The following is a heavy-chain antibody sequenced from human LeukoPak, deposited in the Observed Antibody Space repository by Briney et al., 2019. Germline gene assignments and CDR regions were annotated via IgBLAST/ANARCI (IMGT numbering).Heavy chain of an antibody. CDR3: ARARGAVAIDY. CDR2: IYYSGST. Sequence: SETLSLTCTVSGGSISSYYWSWIRQPPGKGLEWIGYIYYSGSTNYNPSLKSRVTVSVDTSKNQFSLKLTSVTAADTAVYYCARARGAVAIDYWGQGTLVTVSS. V-gene: IGHV4-59*12. J-gene: IGHJ4*02. D-gene: IGHD6-19*01. CDR1: GGSISSYY.